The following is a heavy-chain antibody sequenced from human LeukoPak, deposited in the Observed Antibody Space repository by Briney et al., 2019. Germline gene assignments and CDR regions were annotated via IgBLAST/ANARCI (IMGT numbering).Heavy chain of an antibody. CDR3: TRSPDSIAVAPQIDY. J-gene: IGHJ4*02. CDR1: GGTFSSYA. V-gene: IGHV1-69*04. Sequence: SVKVSCKASGGTFSSYAISWVRQAPGQGLEWMGRIIPILGIANYAQKFQGRVTITADKSTSTAYMELSSLRSEDTAVYYCTRSPDSIAVAPQIDYWGQGPLVTVSS. CDR2: IIPILGIA. D-gene: IGHD6-19*01.